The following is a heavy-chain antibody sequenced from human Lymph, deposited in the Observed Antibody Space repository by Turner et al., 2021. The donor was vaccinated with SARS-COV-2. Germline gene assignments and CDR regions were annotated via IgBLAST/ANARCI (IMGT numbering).Heavy chain of an antibody. D-gene: IGHD1-26*01. CDR1: GFTFSYYW. CDR2: IKQDGSEK. J-gene: IGHJ4*02. CDR3: ARMGSSSWYFDY. V-gene: IGHV3-7*01. Sequence: EVQLVESGGGLVQPGGSLILSWAASGFTFSYYWMSWVRQAPGKGLEWVANIKQDGSEKYYGDSVKGRFTISRDNAKNSLFLQMNSLIDEDTAVYYCARMGSSSWYFDYWGQGTLVTVSS.